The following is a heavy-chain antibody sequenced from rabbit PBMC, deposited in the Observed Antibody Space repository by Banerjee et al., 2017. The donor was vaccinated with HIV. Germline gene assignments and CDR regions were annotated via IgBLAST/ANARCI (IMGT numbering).Heavy chain of an antibody. CDR3: ARDLGGSSDL. CDR2: INAANDGNK. D-gene: IGHD8-1*01. J-gene: IGHJ4*01. CDR1: GFSFSGSYW. V-gene: IGHV1S45*01. Sequence: QEQLEESGGGLVQPEGSLTLTCKASGFSFSGSYWICWVRQAPVTGLEWIACINAANDGNKCYASWAKGRFTISKTSSTTVTLEMTSLTAADTATYFCARDLGGSSDLWGPGTLVTVS.